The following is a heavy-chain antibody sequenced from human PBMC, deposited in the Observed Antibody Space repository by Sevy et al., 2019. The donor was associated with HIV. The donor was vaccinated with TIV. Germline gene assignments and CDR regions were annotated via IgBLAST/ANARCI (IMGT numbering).Heavy chain of an antibody. V-gene: IGHV3-49*04. J-gene: IGHJ4*02. CDR1: GFTFDDYC. D-gene: IGHD6-13*01. CDR2: LKSDVYGGTV. Sequence: GSLRLSCTASGFTFDDYCMSWVRQAPGKGLEWVAFLKSDVYGGTVDHAASVRGRFVISRDDSKTIAYLQMNDLKTEDTGVYYCTRWKAAQSIFDYWGQGALVTVSS. CDR3: TRWKAAQSIFDY.